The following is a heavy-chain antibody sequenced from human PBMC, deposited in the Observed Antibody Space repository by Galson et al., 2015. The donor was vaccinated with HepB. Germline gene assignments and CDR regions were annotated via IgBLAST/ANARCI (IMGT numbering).Heavy chain of an antibody. CDR2: IIPDSGIT. Sequence: SVKVSCKASGGTFSIYVISWVRQAPGQGLEWLGGIIPDSGITNYAQKFQGRVTITADESTSTVYMEVMSLRSEDTAVYYCVRSGFTNPGPVFDYWGQGTLVTVSS. J-gene: IGHJ4*02. CDR1: GGTFSIYV. CDR3: VRSGFTNPGPVFDY. D-gene: IGHD1-26*01. V-gene: IGHV1-69*13.